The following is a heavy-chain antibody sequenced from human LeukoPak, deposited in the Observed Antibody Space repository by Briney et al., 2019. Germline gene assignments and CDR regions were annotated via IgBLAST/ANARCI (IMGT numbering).Heavy chain of an antibody. CDR1: GLTFSSYW. CDR3: ARYECGRCGLIEY. J-gene: IGHJ4*02. V-gene: IGHV3-74*01. D-gene: IGHD2-21*01. CDR2: INNDGSGT. Sequence: GGSLRLSCAASGLTFSSYWMHWVRQAPGKGLVWVSRINNDGSGTTSADSVKGRFTISRDNAKNTLSLQMSSLRDEDTAVYYCARYECGRCGLIEYWGQGTLVTVSS.